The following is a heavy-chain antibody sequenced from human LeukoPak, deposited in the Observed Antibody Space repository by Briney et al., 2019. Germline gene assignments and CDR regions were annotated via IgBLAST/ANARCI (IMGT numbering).Heavy chain of an antibody. CDR2: ISWNSGSI. D-gene: IGHD6-19*01. CDR1: GFTFDDYA. J-gene: IGHJ4*02. CDR3: AKDSTLATHSSGWYSYFDY. Sequence: PGRSLRLSCAASGFTFDDYAMHWVRQAPGKGLEWVSYISWNSGSIGYADSVKGRFTISRDNAKNSLYLQMNSLRAEDTALYYCAKDSTLATHSSGWYSYFDYWGQGTLVTVSS. V-gene: IGHV3-9*01.